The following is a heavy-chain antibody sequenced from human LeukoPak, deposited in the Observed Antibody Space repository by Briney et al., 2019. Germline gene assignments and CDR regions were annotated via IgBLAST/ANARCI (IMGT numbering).Heavy chain of an antibody. CDR1: GFTFSSYA. CDR3: IREYSSSSGRAFDI. CDR2: ISGSGDTT. Sequence: GGSLRLSCAASGFTFSSYAMNWVRQAPGKGLEWVSFISGSGDTTYYADSVKGRFTISRDNAKNTLYLQMNSLRAEDTAVYYCIREYSSSSGRAFDIWGQGTMVTVSS. V-gene: IGHV3-23*01. D-gene: IGHD6-6*01. J-gene: IGHJ3*02.